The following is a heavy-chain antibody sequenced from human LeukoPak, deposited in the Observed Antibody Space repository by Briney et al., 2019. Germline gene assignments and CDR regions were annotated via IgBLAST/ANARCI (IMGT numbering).Heavy chain of an antibody. CDR3: ARDLGYGSGPDWFDP. Sequence: GGSLRLSCAASGFTFSSREMNWVRQAPGKGLEWVSYISSSGSSIYYADSVKGRFTISRDNAKNSLYLQMNSLKTEDTAVYFCARDLGYGSGPDWFDPWGQGTLVTVSS. V-gene: IGHV3-48*03. J-gene: IGHJ5*02. CDR1: GFTFSSRE. CDR2: ISSSGSSI. D-gene: IGHD3-10*01.